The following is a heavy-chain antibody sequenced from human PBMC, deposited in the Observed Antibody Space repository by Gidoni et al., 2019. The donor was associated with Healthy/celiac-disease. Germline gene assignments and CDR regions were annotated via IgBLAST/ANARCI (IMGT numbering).Heavy chain of an antibody. J-gene: IGHJ5*02. CDR3: ARGGLEDWFDP. Sequence: QVQIQQWGAGLLKPSETLSLTCAVYGGSFSGYYWSWIRQPPGKGLEWIGEINHSGSTNYNPSLKSRVTISVDTSKNQFSLKLSSVTAADTAVYYCARGGLEDWFDPWGQGTLVTVSS. CDR2: INHSGST. CDR1: GGSFSGYY. V-gene: IGHV4-34*01.